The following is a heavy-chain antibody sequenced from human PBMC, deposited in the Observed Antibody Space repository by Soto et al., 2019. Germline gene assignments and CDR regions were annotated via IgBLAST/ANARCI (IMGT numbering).Heavy chain of an antibody. V-gene: IGHV3-33*01. CDR1: GFTFSSYG. CDR3: ARVRVAAAGQGDY. Sequence: PGGSLRLSCAASGFTFSSYGMHWVRQAPGKGLEWVAVIWYDGSNKYYADSVKGRFTISRDNSKNTLYLQMNSLRAEDTAVYYCARVRVAAAGQGDYWGQGTLVTVSS. CDR2: IWYDGSNK. J-gene: IGHJ4*02. D-gene: IGHD6-13*01.